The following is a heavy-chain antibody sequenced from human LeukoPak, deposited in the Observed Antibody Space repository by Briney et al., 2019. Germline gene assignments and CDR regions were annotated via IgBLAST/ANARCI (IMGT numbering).Heavy chain of an antibody. Sequence: ASVKVSCKASGYTFTGYYMHWVRQAPGQGLEWMGIINPSGGSTSYAQKFQGRVTMTRDTSTSTVYMELSSLRSEDTAVYYCARDGDSSGYYSGGSDYWGQGTLVTVSS. J-gene: IGHJ4*02. CDR1: GYTFTGYY. CDR3: ARDGDSSGYYSGGSDY. V-gene: IGHV1-46*01. CDR2: INPSGGST. D-gene: IGHD3-22*01.